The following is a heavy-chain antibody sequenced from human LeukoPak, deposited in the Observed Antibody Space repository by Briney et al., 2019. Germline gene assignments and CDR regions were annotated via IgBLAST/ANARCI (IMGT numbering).Heavy chain of an antibody. CDR3: ARRGSYGGISAMDY. Sequence: ASVKVSCKASGYTFTGYFTHWVRQAPGQGLEWMGWVDPKSGATIYAQNFQDRVTMTRDTSTSTVYMELSNLRSEDTAVYYCARRGSYGGISAMDYWGQGAQVTVSS. CDR1: GYTFTGYF. J-gene: IGHJ4*02. V-gene: IGHV1-2*02. D-gene: IGHD4-23*01. CDR2: VDPKSGAT.